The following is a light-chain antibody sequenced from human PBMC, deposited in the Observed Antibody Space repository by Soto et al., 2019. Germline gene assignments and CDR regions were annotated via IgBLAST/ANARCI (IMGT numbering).Light chain of an antibody. CDR3: QQHNSYPWT. CDR2: KAS. Sequence: DIQMTQSPSTLSESVGDRVTITCRASQSISSWLAWYQQKPGKAPKLLIYKASSLESGVPSRFSGSGSGTEFTLTISSLQPDDFATYYCQQHNSYPWTFGQGTKVEIK. CDR1: QSISSW. J-gene: IGKJ1*01. V-gene: IGKV1-5*03.